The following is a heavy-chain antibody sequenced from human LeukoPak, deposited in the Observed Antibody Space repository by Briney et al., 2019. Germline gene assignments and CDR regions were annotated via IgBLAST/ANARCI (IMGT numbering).Heavy chain of an antibody. V-gene: IGHV6-1*01. Sequence: SQTLSLTCAISGDSVSSNSAAWNWIRQSPSRGLEWLGRTYYRSKWYNDYAVSVKSRITINPDTSKNQFSLQLNSVTPEDTAVYYCARTPNRGSSSPLFGMDVWAQGTTVTVSS. J-gene: IGHJ6*02. CDR1: GDSVSSNSAA. D-gene: IGHD6-6*01. CDR3: ARTPNRGSSSPLFGMDV. CDR2: TYYRSKWYN.